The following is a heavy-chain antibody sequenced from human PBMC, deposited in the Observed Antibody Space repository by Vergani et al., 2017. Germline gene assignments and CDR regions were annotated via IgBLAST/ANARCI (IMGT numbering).Heavy chain of an antibody. J-gene: IGHJ6*03. V-gene: IGHV3-48*01. CDR2: ISSSSSTI. CDR3: ARAGRGSGSPTYYYYYMDV. Sequence: EVQLVESGRGLVQPGGSLRLSCAASGFTFSSYSMNWVRQAPGKGLEWVSYISSSSSTIYYADSVKGRFTISRDNAKNSLYLQMNSLRAEDTAVYYCARAGRGSGSPTYYYYYMDVWGKGTTVTVSS. CDR1: GFTFSSYS. D-gene: IGHD3-10*01.